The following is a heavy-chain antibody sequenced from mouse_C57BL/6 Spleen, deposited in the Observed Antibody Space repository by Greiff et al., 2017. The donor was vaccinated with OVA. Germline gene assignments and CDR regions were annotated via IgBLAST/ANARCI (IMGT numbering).Heavy chain of an antibody. J-gene: IGHJ2*01. CDR1: GFTFSSYA. V-gene: IGHV5-4*03. D-gene: IGHD1-1*01. CDR3: ASGYGSSYEDYFDY. Sequence: EVKLMESGGGLVKPGGSLKLSCAASGFTFSSYAMSWVRQTPEKRLEWVATISDGGSYTYYPDNVKGRFTISRDNAKNNLYLQMSHLKSEDTAMYYCASGYGSSYEDYFDYWGQGTTLTVSS. CDR2: ISDGGSYT.